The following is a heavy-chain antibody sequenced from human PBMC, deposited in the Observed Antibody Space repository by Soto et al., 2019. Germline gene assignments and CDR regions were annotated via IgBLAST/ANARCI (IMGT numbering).Heavy chain of an antibody. CDR3: ARIGYSSWIDY. J-gene: IGHJ4*02. V-gene: IGHV3-48*01. CDR1: GFTFSSYS. CDR2: ISSRSSTI. D-gene: IGHD6-6*01. Sequence: EVQLVESGGGLVQPGGSLRLTCAASGFTFSSYSMNWVRQAPGEGLEWVSYISSRSSTIFYADSVKGRFTISRDNAKNSLYQQMNSLRAEDTAVYYCARIGYSSWIDYWGQGTLVTVSS.